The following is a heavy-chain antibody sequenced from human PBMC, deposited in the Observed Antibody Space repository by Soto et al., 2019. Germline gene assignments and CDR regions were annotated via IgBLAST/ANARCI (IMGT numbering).Heavy chain of an antibody. CDR3: ARTSGSSSYFGYYYYGMDV. CDR1: GYTFTSEG. J-gene: IGHJ6*02. V-gene: IGHV1-18*01. CDR2: ISAYNGNT. D-gene: IGHD6-6*01. Sequence: QVQLVQSGAEVKKPGASVKVSCKASGYTFTSEGISWVRQAPGQGLEWMGWISAYNGNTNYAQKLQGRVTMTTDTSTSTAYMELRSLRSDDTAVYYCARTSGSSSYFGYYYYGMDVWGQWTTVTVSS.